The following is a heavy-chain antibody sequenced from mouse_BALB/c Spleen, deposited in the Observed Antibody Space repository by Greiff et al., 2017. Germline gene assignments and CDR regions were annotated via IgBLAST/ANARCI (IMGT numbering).Heavy chain of an antibody. CDR3: ARGSQSLLRVMDD. V-gene: IGHV5-6-2*01. Sequence: EVQRVESGGGLVKLGGSLKLSCAASGFTFSSYYMSWVRQTPEKRLELVAAINSNGGSNYYPDTVKGRFTISRDNAKNTLYLQMSSLKSEDTAMYYCARGSQSLLRVMDDWGQGTSVTVSS. D-gene: IGHD1-2*01. CDR1: GFTFSSYY. J-gene: IGHJ4*01. CDR2: INSNGGSN.